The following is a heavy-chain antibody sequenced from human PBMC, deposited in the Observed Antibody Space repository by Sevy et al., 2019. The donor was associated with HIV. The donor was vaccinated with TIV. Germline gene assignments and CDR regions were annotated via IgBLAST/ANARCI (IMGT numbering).Heavy chain of an antibody. V-gene: IGHV4-39*02. Sequence: SETLSLTCTVSVGSISSSGYYWGWIRQPPGKGLEWIGSIYYGGSTYYNPSLKSRITISVDTSKNHFSLKLSSVTAADTAVYYCARVSMIVVVITDDWGYYFDYWGQGTLVTVSS. CDR1: VGSISSSGYY. CDR2: IYYGGST. D-gene: IGHD3-22*01. CDR3: ARVSMIVVVITDDWGYYFDY. J-gene: IGHJ4*02.